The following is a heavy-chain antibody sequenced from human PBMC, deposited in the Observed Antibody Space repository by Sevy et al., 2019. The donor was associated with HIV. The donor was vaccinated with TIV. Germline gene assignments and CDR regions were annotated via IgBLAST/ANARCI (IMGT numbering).Heavy chain of an antibody. D-gene: IGHD5-18*01. J-gene: IGHJ4*02. CDR3: AKKMGGGSGMAFLVDF. Sequence: GGSLRLSCAASGFTFNSFAMGWVRQAPGKGLDWISVISGTGDYTYYADSVKGRFTLSRDNSKNTLFLQMNSLRAEDTAIFYCAKKMGGGSGMAFLVDFWGQGTLVTVSS. CDR1: GFTFNSFA. V-gene: IGHV3-23*01. CDR2: ISGTGDYT.